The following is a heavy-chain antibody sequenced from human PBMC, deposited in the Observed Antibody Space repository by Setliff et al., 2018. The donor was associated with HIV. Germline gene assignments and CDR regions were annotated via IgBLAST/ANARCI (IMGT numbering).Heavy chain of an antibody. Sequence: SETLSLTCAVSSGSISYSTYYWGWIRQPPGKGLEWLANVYYSGGTYYNPSLNSRVTISVDTSRNQFSLKLTSVTAADTALYFCARLGDSGYDFRGYFDYWGQGKLVTVSS. CDR3: ARLGDSGYDFRGYFDY. J-gene: IGHJ4*02. CDR1: SGSISYSTYY. CDR2: VYYSGGT. D-gene: IGHD5-12*01. V-gene: IGHV4-39*01.